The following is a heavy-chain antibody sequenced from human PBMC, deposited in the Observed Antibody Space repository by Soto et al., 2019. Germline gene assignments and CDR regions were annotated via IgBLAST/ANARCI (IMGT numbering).Heavy chain of an antibody. V-gene: IGHV4-59*08. CDR1: GGSISSYY. CDR2: IYYSGST. J-gene: IGHJ4*02. D-gene: IGHD4-17*01. CDR3: ARGSDDYGDYVLDY. Sequence: PSETLSLTCTVSGGSISSYYWSWIRQPPGKGLEWIGYIYYSGSTNYNPSLKSRVTISVDTSKNQFSLKLSSVTAADTAVYYCARGSDDYGDYVLDYWGQGTLVTVSS.